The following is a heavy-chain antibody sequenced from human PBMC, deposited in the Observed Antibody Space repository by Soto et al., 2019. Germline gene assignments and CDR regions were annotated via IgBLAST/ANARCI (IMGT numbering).Heavy chain of an antibody. J-gene: IGHJ6*02. Sequence: QVQLVQSGAEVKKPGASVKVSCKASGYTFTSYDINWVRQATGQGLEWMGWMNPNSGNTGYAQKFQGRVTMTRTTSIITAYMELSSLRSEDTAVYYGARPRSGSYYYGMDVWGQGTAVTVSS. V-gene: IGHV1-8*01. CDR2: MNPNSGNT. CDR1: GYTFTSYD. CDR3: ARPRSGSYYYGMDV. D-gene: IGHD3-3*01.